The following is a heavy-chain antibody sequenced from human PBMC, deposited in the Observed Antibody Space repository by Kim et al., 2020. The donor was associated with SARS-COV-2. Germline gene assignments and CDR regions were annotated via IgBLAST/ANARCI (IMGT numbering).Heavy chain of an antibody. J-gene: IGHJ5*02. CDR2: IYYSGST. D-gene: IGHD6-13*01. V-gene: IGHV4-39*01. CDR1: GGSISSSSYY. Sequence: SETLSLTCTVSGGSISSSSYYWGWIRQPPGKGLEWIGSIYYSGSTYYNPSLKSRVTISVDTSKNQFSLKLSSVTAADTAVYYCASTKAADGTPTGWFDPWGRGTLVTVSS. CDR3: ASTKAADGTPTGWFDP.